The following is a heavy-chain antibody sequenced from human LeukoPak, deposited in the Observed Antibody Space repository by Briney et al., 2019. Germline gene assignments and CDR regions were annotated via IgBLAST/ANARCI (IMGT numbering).Heavy chain of an antibody. CDR2: ISASGIGT. CDR1: GFTFSTCV. J-gene: IGHJ4*02. V-gene: IGHV3-23*01. Sequence: PGGSLRLSCAASGFTFSTCVMSWVRQAPGKGLEWVSTISASGIGTYYADSVKGRFTVSRDNSKNTLYLQMNSLRAEDTAVYFCANLRGSGSSYFDSWGQGTLVTVSS. CDR3: ANLRGSGSSYFDS. D-gene: IGHD3-10*01.